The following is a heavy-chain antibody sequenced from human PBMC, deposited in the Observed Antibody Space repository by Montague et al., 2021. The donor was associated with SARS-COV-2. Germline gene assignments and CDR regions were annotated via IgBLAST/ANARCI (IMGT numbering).Heavy chain of an antibody. D-gene: IGHD2-21*01. CDR2: IYYSGSVTT. V-gene: IGHV4-59*13. CDR1: GGSINNYY. Sequence: SETLSLTCSVSGGSINNYYWGWVRQSPGKGLEWIGYIYYSGSVTTSYNPSLKSRVSISVDTSENQFSLKLTSVTAADTAVYYCARRGGGGGFARCMYWYFDVWGRGSLVTVSS. J-gene: IGHJ2*01. CDR3: ARRGGGGGFARCMYWYFDV.